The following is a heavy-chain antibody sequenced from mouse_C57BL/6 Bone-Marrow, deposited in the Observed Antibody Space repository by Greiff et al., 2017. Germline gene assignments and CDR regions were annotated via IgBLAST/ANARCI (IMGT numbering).Heavy chain of an antibody. CDR1: GYTFTSYW. D-gene: IGHD1-1*01. J-gene: IGHJ3*01. CDR2: IDPSDSYT. CDR3: ARNKDCGSSAWFAY. V-gene: IGHV1-69*01. Sequence: QVQLQQPGAELVMPGASVKLSCKASGYTFTSYWMHWVKQRPGQGLEWIGEIDPSDSYTKYNQKFKGKSPLTVDKSSSTAYMQLSSLTSEDSAVYDCARNKDCGSSAWFAYWGQGTLVTVSA.